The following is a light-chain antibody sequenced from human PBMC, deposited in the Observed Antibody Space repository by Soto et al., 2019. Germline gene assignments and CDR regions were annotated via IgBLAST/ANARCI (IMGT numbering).Light chain of an antibody. CDR1: QSVRTK. CDR3: QQSTNWPTGALT. Sequence: EIVMTQSPGPLSVSPGERATLSCRSSQSVRTKVPWYQQRPGQAPRLLIYGASSRATGFPARFGGSGSGTEFTLTISSRQSEDFAVYYCQQSTNWPTGALTFGGGTKVE. V-gene: IGKV3-15*01. CDR2: GAS. J-gene: IGKJ4*01.